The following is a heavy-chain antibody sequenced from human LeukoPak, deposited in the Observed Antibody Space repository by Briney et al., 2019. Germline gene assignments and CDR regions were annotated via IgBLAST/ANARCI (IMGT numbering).Heavy chain of an antibody. CDR2: ISAYNGNT. Sequence: ASVKVSCKASGYTFTSYGISWVRQAPGQGLEWMGWISAYNGNTNYAQKLKGRVTMTTDTSTSTAYMELRSLRSDDTAVYYCARDRNITMVRGVKYYYYYYGMDVWGQGTTVTVSS. V-gene: IGHV1-18*01. CDR3: ARDRNITMVRGVKYYYYYYGMDV. CDR1: GYTFTSYG. J-gene: IGHJ6*02. D-gene: IGHD3-10*01.